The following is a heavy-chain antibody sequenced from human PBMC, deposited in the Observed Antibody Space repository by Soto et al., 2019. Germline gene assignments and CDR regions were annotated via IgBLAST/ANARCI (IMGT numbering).Heavy chain of an antibody. D-gene: IGHD4-17*01. J-gene: IGHJ4*02. V-gene: IGHV3-21*01. Sequence: EVQLVESGGGLVKPGGALRLSCAASGFTFSSYSMNWVRQAPGKGLERVLFISSSSTYIYHADSVKGRFTISRDKAKNSLYLQMNGLSVEDTAVYYCAGDGYGGGTPGGSDYWAQGTLVTVSS. CDR1: GFTFSSYS. CDR2: ISSSSTYI. CDR3: AGDGYGGGTPGGSDY.